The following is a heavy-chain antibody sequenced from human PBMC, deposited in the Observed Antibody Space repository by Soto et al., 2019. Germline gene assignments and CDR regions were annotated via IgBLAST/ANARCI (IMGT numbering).Heavy chain of an antibody. CDR3: ASETSYDYSNYMWFYP. CDR1: GGTFSSYA. Sequence: SVKVSCKASGGTFSSYAISWVRQAPGQGLEWMGGIIPIFGTANYAQKFQGRVTITADKSTSTAYMELSSLRSEDTAVYYCASETSYDYSNYMWFYPWGQGTLVTVSS. D-gene: IGHD4-4*01. V-gene: IGHV1-69*06. J-gene: IGHJ5*02. CDR2: IIPIFGTA.